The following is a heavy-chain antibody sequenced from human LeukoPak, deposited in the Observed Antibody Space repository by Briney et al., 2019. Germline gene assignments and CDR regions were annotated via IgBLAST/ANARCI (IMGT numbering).Heavy chain of an antibody. D-gene: IGHD3-3*01. V-gene: IGHV4-59*01. Sequence: SETLSLTCTVSGGSISSYYWNWIRQPPGKGLNWIGYIYYSTSTTYTPSLKSRVTISVDTSKTQFSLELASVTAADTAVYYCARDLSQVGVVTLGASDIWGQGTMVTVSS. CDR3: ARDLSQVGVVTLGASDI. J-gene: IGHJ3*02. CDR2: IYYSTST. CDR1: GGSISSYY.